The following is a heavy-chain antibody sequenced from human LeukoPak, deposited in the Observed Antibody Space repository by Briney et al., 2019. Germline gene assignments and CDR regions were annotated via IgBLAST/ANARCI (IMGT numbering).Heavy chain of an antibody. CDR1: GGSISSYY. J-gene: IGHJ4*02. Sequence: SSETLSLTCTVSGGSISSYYWSWIRQPPGKGLEWIGYISYSGGTNYNPSLKSRVTISVDTSKNQFSLKLSSVTAADAAVYYCARGSHRAVAGTYFDYWGQGTLVTVSS. V-gene: IGHV4-59*01. D-gene: IGHD6-19*01. CDR2: ISYSGGT. CDR3: ARGSHRAVAGTYFDY.